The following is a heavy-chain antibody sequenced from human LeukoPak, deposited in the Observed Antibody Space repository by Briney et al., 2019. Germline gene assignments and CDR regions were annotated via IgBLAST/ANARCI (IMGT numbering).Heavy chain of an antibody. CDR2: MKQDGREK. J-gene: IGHJ4*02. CDR1: GFTFSAYW. D-gene: IGHD3-16*01. CDR3: ARDDVGALDY. V-gene: IGHV3-7*01. Sequence: GGSLRLSCAASGFTFSAYWMAWVRQAPGKGLEWVANMKQDGREKHYVDSVKGRFTISRDNARNSLYLQMNSLRAEDSAVCYCARDDVGALDYWGQGTLVTVSS.